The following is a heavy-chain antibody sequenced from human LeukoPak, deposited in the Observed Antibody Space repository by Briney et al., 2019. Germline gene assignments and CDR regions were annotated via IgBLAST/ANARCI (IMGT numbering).Heavy chain of an antibody. D-gene: IGHD2-15*01. CDR2: ISYDGNNK. CDR3: AKDLDEVVAATPYRAGMDV. CDR1: GFTFSSYG. V-gene: IGHV3-30*18. J-gene: IGHJ6*04. Sequence: PGRSLRLSCAASGFTFSSYGMHWVRQAPGKGLEWVAVISYDGNNKYYADSVKGRFTISRDNSKNTLYLQMNSLRAEDTAVYYCAKDLDEVVAATPYRAGMDVWGKGTTVTVSS.